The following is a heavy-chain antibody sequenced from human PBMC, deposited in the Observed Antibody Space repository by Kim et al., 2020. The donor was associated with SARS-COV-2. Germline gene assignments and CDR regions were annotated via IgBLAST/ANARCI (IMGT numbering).Heavy chain of an antibody. Sequence: SETLSLTCAVYGGSFSGYYWSWIRQPPGKGQEWIGEINHSGSTNYNPSLKSRVTISVDTSKNQFSLKLSSVTAADTAVYYCARDVVDIVVVVAVNGAFDIWGQGTMVTVSS. D-gene: IGHD2-15*01. CDR1: GGSFSGYY. V-gene: IGHV4-34*01. CDR3: ARDVVDIVVVVAVNGAFDI. J-gene: IGHJ3*02. CDR2: INHSGST.